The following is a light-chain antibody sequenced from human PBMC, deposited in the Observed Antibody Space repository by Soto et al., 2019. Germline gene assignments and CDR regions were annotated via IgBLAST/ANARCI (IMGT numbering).Light chain of an antibody. Sequence: DTVLIQSPATLSLSPGERATLSCRASHTVANFLAWYQHKPGQAPRLLIYDVSNRATGIPARFSGSGSGTDFILTIRSLEPDDFAVYYCQQRSNWPPTFGGGTNVEI. CDR3: QQRSNWPPT. J-gene: IGKJ4*01. V-gene: IGKV3-11*01. CDR1: HTVANF. CDR2: DVS.